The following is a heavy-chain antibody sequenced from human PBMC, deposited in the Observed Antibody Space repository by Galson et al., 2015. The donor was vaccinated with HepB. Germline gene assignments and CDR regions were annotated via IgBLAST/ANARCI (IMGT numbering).Heavy chain of an antibody. V-gene: IGHV1-69*02. CDR2: IIPLVGII. CDR3: ASSGSGSNYFGLKH. CDR1: GGMFNRYT. Sequence: SVKVSCKASGGMFNRYTISWVRQAPGQGLEWMGRIIPLVGIINYTQKFQGRVTITADMSTSTTYMELSSLRSEDTAIYFCASSGSGSNYFGLKHWGQGTPIIVSS. D-gene: IGHD3-10*01. J-gene: IGHJ1*01.